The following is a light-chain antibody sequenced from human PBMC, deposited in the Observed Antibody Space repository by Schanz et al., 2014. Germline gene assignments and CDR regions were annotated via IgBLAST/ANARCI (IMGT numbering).Light chain of an antibody. CDR2: GNS. V-gene: IGLV1-40*01. CDR1: SSNIGAGYV. Sequence: QSVLTQPPSVSGAPGQRVTISCTGSSSNIGAGYVLHWYQQLPGTAPKLLIYGNSNRPSGVPDRFSGSRSGTSASLAISGLRSEDEADYYCATWDDSLLFGGGTKLTVL. J-gene: IGLJ3*02. CDR3: ATWDDSLL.